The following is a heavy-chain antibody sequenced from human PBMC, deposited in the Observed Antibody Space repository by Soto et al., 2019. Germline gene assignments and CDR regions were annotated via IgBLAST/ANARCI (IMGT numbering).Heavy chain of an antibody. CDR3: ARRGSPPHYYYGMDV. V-gene: IGHV5-51*01. CDR1: GYSFTSYW. Sequence: GESLKISCQGSGYSFTSYWIGWVRQMPGKGLEWMGIIYPGDSDTRYSPSFQGQVTISADKSISTAYLQWSSLKASDTAMYYCARRGSPPHYYYGMDVWGQGTTVTVSS. CDR2: IYPGDSDT. D-gene: IGHD3-10*01. J-gene: IGHJ6*02.